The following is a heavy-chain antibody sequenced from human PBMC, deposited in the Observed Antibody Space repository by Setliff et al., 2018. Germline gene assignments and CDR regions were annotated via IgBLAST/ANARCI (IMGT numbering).Heavy chain of an antibody. J-gene: IGHJ4*02. Sequence: ASVKVSCKTSGFTFTTFYIHWVRQAPGQGLEWMMMINPNGDRTTYAQKFQGRVTMTRDTSTSTVYMELSSLRSEDTAVCYCARSTSWFSTNYWGQGTPVTVSS. V-gene: IGHV1-46*03. CDR2: INPNGDRT. D-gene: IGHD2-2*01. CDR3: ARSTSWFSTNY. CDR1: GFTFTTFY.